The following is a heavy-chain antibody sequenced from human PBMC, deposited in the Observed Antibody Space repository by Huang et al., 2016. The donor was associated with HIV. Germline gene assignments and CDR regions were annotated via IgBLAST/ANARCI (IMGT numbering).Heavy chain of an antibody. J-gene: IGHJ4*02. CDR1: GFTFSSYW. CDR2: IKSDGSST. D-gene: IGHD3-10*01. CDR3: ARGSRQGKYYYGSGTAY. V-gene: IGHV3-74*01. Sequence: EVQLVESGGGLVQPGGSLRLSCAASGFTFSSYWMHWVGQVPGKGRVGVSHIKSDGSSTSYADSVKGRFTISRDNAKNTLYLQMNSLRAEDTAVYYCARGSRQGKYYYGSGTAYWGQGTLVTVSS.